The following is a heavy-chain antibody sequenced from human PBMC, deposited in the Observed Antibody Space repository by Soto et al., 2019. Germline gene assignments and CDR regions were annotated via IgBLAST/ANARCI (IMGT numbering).Heavy chain of an antibody. V-gene: IGHV3-48*02. Sequence: EVQLVESGGGLVQPGGSLRLSCAASGFTFSSYSMNWVRQAPGKGLEWVSYISSSSSTIYYADSVKGRFTISRDNAKNSLYLQMNSLRDEDTAVYYCARDRGTSDYGLLYYYYGMDVWGQGTTVTVSS. CDR2: ISSSSSTI. D-gene: IGHD3-10*01. CDR3: ARDRGTSDYGLLYYYYGMDV. CDR1: GFTFSSYS. J-gene: IGHJ6*02.